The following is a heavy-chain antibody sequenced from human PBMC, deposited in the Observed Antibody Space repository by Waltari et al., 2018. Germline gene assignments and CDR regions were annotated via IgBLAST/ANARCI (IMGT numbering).Heavy chain of an antibody. V-gene: IGHV4-30-4*08. Sequence: QVQLQESGPGLVKPSQTLSLTCTVSGGSISSGDYSWSWLRQPPGKGLEWIGYIYYSGSTYYNPSLKSRVTISVDTSKNQFSLKLSSVTAADTAVYYCARAPVAAAGTPRYFDYWGQGTLVTVSS. J-gene: IGHJ4*02. CDR2: IYYSGST. CDR1: GGSISSGDYS. CDR3: ARAPVAAAGTPRYFDY. D-gene: IGHD6-13*01.